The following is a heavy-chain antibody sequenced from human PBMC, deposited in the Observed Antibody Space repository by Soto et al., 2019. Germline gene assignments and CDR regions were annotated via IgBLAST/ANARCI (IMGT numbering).Heavy chain of an antibody. V-gene: IGHV3-23*01. CDR3: AKDRHPDGIWTFDY. Sequence: GGSLRLSCSASGFTLSIYTMSWVRLTPGKGLQWVSTIFTGGTSTVYADPVRGRFSISRDDSKNTLYLQMDNLRVDDTALYFCAKDRHPDGIWTFDYWGRGTLVTVSS. CDR2: IFTGGTST. J-gene: IGHJ4*02. D-gene: IGHD3-9*01. CDR1: GFTLSIYT.